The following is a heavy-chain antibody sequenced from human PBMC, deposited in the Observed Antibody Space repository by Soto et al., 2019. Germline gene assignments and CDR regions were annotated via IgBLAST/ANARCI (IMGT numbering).Heavy chain of an antibody. V-gene: IGHV4-34*01. J-gene: IGHJ4*02. CDR1: GGSFSGYY. D-gene: IGHD6-13*01. Sequence: QVQLQQWGAGLLKPSETLSLTCAVYGGSFSGYYWSWIRQTPGKGLEWIGEINHSGSTNYNPSLKSRVTISVDTSKNQFSLKLSSVTAADTAVYYCARGPPYIAAAGTDYWGQGTLVTVSS. CDR3: ARGPPYIAAAGTDY. CDR2: INHSGST.